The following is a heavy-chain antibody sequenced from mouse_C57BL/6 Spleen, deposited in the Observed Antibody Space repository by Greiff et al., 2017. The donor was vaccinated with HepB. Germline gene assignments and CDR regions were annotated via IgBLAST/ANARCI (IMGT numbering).Heavy chain of an antibody. CDR3: ARVLSHFDY. CDR1: GFTFSDYY. J-gene: IGHJ2*01. V-gene: IGHV5-16*01. Sequence: EVKVEESEGGLVQPGSSMKLSCTASGFTFSDYYMAWVRQVPEKGLEWVANINYDGSSTYYLDSLKSRFIISRDNAKNILYLQMSSLKSEDTATYYCARVLSHFDYWGQGTTLTVSS. D-gene: IGHD6-1*01. CDR2: INYDGSST.